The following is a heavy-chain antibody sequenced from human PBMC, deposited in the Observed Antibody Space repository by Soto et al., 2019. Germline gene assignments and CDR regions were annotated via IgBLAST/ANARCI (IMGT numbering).Heavy chain of an antibody. V-gene: IGHV3-30*18. CDR3: AKGEQQLVRYGMDV. J-gene: IGHJ6*02. Sequence: GGSLRLSCAASGFTFSSYGMHWVRQAPGKGLEWVAVISYDGGNKYYVDSVKGRFTISRDNSKNTLYLQMNSLRAEDTAVYYCAKGEQQLVRYGMDVWGQGTTVTVSS. CDR1: GFTFSSYG. D-gene: IGHD6-13*01. CDR2: ISYDGGNK.